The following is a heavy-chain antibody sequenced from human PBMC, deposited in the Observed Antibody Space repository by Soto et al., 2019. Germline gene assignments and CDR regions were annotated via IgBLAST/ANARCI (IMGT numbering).Heavy chain of an antibody. CDR3: TRRRCGVRGVNTMDV. CDR1: GGSIGGSNYF. D-gene: IGHD3-10*01. Sequence: PSETLSLTCTVSGGSIGGSNYFWGWIRQSPGTGLEWLGTIYSSGSTYYSPSLKSRIPMSLDTSKNQFSLNLGSVTAADTAVYYCTRRRCGVRGVNTMDVWGPGTTVTVSS. CDR2: IYSSGST. V-gene: IGHV4-39*01. J-gene: IGHJ6*02.